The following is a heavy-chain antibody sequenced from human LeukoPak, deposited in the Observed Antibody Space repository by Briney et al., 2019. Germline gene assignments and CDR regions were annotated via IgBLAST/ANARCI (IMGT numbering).Heavy chain of an antibody. D-gene: IGHD6-13*01. CDR2: MNPNSGNT. J-gene: IGHJ6*03. CDR1: GYTFTSYD. V-gene: IGHV1-8*01. CDR3: ARDLAAAGLLYYYYYYMDV. Sequence: ASVKVSCKASGYTFTSYDINWVRQATGQGLEWMGWMNPNSGNTGYAQKFQGRVTMTRDTSISTAYMELSRLRSDDTAVYYCARDLAAAGLLYYYYYYMDVWGKGTTVTVSS.